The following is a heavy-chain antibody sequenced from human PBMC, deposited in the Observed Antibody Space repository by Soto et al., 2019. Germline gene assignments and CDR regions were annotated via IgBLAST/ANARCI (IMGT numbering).Heavy chain of an antibody. D-gene: IGHD3-10*01. CDR3: ARGLSSPSAAGV. CDR2: VHDTGTT. CDR1: GGSVSSVGNY. Sequence: QLQLQESGPGLVKPSETLSLTCAVSGGSVSSVGNYWGWIRQSPGKGLEWIGSVHDTGTTHYNPSLTSRVTISVDTAKNQFSLSVNSVTAADTAVYYGARGLSSPSAAGVWGQGTLVTVSS. J-gene: IGHJ4*02. V-gene: IGHV4-39*01.